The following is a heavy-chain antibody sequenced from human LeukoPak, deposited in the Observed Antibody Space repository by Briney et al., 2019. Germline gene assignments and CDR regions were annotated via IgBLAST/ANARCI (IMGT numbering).Heavy chain of an antibody. V-gene: IGHV3-30*04. CDR1: GFTFSTYA. D-gene: IGHD2-15*01. CDR2: VSKDGNTK. CDR3: ARDAAFSAFNM. J-gene: IGHJ3*02. Sequence: PGGSLRLSCVASGFTFSTYAIHWVRQAPGKGLEWVAVVSKDGNTKYYADSVKGRFTISRDNAKNSLYLQMNSLRDEDTAVYYCARDAAFSAFNMWGQGTMVTVSS.